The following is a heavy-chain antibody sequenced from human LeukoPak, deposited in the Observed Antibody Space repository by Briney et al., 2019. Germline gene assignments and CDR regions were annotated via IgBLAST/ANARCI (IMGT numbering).Heavy chain of an antibody. CDR3: AKVGWIHNYLDC. J-gene: IGHJ4*02. V-gene: IGHV3-74*01. CDR1: GLTFSSHW. D-gene: IGHD5-18*01. CDR2: ITNDGSST. Sequence: PGGSLRLSCAASGLTFSSHWMHWVRQAPGKGLVWVSRITNDGSSTTYADSVKGRFTISRDNSKNTLYLQMNSLRAEDTAVYYCAKVGWIHNYLDCWGQGTLVTVSS.